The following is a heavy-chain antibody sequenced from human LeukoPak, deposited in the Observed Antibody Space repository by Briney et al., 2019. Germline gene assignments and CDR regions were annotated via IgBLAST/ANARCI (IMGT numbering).Heavy chain of an antibody. Sequence: KPSETLSLTCTVSGGSISSSSYYWGWIRQPPGKGLEWIGSNSGSTYYNPSLKSRVTISVDTSKNQFPLKLSSVTAADTAVYYCASLRERSYYARGFDYWGQGTLVTVSS. J-gene: IGHJ4*02. CDR1: GGSISSSSYY. V-gene: IGHV4-39*01. CDR2: NSGST. CDR3: ASLRERSYYARGFDY. D-gene: IGHD1-26*01.